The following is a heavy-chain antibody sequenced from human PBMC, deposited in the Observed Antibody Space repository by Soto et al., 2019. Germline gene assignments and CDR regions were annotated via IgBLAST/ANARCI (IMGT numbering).Heavy chain of an antibody. J-gene: IGHJ4*02. D-gene: IGHD2-2*01. V-gene: IGHV4-34*01. CDR2: INHSGST. CDR1: GGSFSGYY. Sequence: SETLSLTCAVYGGSFSGYYWSWIRQPPGKGLEWIGEINHSGSTNYNPSLKSRVTISVDTSKNQFSLKLSSVTAADTAVYYCARRKYLGYCSSTSCPWYFDYWGQGTLVTVSS. CDR3: ARRKYLGYCSSTSCPWYFDY.